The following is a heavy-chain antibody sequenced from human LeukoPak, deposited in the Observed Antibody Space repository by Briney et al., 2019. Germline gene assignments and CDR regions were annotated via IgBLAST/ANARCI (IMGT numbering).Heavy chain of an antibody. CDR1: GGSISSSSYY. D-gene: IGHD6-19*01. CDR2: IYYSGST. V-gene: IGHV4-61*01. CDR3: ARVLRDGYSSGGVDY. Sequence: PSETLSLTCTVSGGSISSSSYYWSWIRQPPGKGLEWIGYIYYSGSTNYNPSLKSRVTISVDTSKNQFSLKLSSVTAADTAVYYCARVLRDGYSSGGVDYWGQGTLVTVSS. J-gene: IGHJ4*02.